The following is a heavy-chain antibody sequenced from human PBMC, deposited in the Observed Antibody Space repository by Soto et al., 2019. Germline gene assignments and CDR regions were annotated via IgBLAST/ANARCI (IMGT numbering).Heavy chain of an antibody. CDR1: GFTFSSYA. Sequence: EVQLLESGGGLVQPGGSLRLSCAASGFTFSSYAMSWVRQAPGKGLEWVSAISGSGGSTYYADSVKGRFTISRDNSKNTLYLQMNSLRAEDTGVYYCAKVGLGSGWYFDYWGQGSLVTVSS. D-gene: IGHD6-19*01. CDR2: ISGSGGST. CDR3: AKVGLGSGWYFDY. J-gene: IGHJ4*02. V-gene: IGHV3-23*01.